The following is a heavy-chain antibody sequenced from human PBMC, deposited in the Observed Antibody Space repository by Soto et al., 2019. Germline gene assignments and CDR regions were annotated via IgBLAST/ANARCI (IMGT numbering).Heavy chain of an antibody. Sequence: QRHLVESEGGVVQPGRSLRLSCAASGFTVSSYGMHWIRQAPGKGLEWVAVISHDGAFKDYADSVKGRFTISRDNSENTLFLEMNSLGPSDTAVYYCAKDYGPNAPYPSSNTHTDFWGKGTRVTVSS. J-gene: IGHJ4*02. CDR3: AKDYGPNAPYPSSNTHTDF. D-gene: IGHD4-17*01. CDR1: GFTVSSYG. V-gene: IGHV3-30*18. CDR2: ISHDGAFK.